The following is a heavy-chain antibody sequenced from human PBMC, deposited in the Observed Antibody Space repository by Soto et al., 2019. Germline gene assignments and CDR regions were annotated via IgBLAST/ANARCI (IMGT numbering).Heavy chain of an antibody. V-gene: IGHV5-10-1*01. CDR1: GYSFTSYW. J-gene: IGHJ6*02. D-gene: IGHD4-17*01. Sequence: LGESLKISCKGSGYSFTSYWISWVRQMPGKGLEWMGRIDPSDSYTNYSPSFQGHVTISADKSISTAYLQWSSLKASDTAMYYCAGHRSRDYGGNSGGYYYGMDVWGQGTTVTVSS. CDR2: IDPSDSYT. CDR3: AGHRSRDYGGNSGGYYYGMDV.